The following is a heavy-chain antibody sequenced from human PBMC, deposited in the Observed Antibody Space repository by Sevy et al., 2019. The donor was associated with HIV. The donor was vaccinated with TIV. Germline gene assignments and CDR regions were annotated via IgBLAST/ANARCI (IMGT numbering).Heavy chain of an antibody. J-gene: IGHJ4*02. Sequence: GGSLRLSCAASGFTFDDYGMSWVRQAPGKGLEWVSGINWNGGSTGYADSVKGRFTISRDNAKNSLYLQMNSLRAEDTALNNGARDRHGAYYYDSSGYPGDYWGQGTLVTVSS. CDR2: INWNGGST. CDR3: ARDRHGAYYYDSSGYPGDY. CDR1: GFTFDDYG. V-gene: IGHV3-20*01. D-gene: IGHD3-22*01.